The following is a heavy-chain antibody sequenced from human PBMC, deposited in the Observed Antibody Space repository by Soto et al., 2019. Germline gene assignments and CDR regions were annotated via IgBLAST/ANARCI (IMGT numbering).Heavy chain of an antibody. CDR2: IMPVFSTP. CDR1: GGTFRTSA. CDR3: ARDKDRQQLGGNYYYIMDV. J-gene: IGHJ6*01. D-gene: IGHD3-3*02. Sequence: QVQLVQSGAEVKKPGSSVKVSCKTSGGTFRTSAISWVRQAPGQGLEWMGGIMPVFSTPDYAQKFQGRVPXTXDXXTGTAYMELSSLRSEDTAVYYCARDKDRQQLGGNYYYIMDVWGQGTTVTVSS. V-gene: IGHV1-69*05.